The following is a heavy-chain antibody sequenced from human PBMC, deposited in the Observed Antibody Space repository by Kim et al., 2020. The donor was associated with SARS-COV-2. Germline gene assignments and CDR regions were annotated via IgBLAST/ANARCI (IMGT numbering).Heavy chain of an antibody. CDR3: AREIYSNYGDNWFDP. V-gene: IGHV7-4-1*02. J-gene: IGHJ5*02. D-gene: IGHD4-4*01. Sequence: AKGFTGRFVLSLDTSVSTAYLQISSLKAEDTAVYYCAREIYSNYGDNWFDPWGQGTLVTVSS.